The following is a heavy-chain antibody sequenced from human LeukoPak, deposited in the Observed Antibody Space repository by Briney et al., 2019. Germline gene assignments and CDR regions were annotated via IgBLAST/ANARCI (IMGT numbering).Heavy chain of an antibody. V-gene: IGHV3-30*03. CDR3: TTEIGGYYDSSGYYTGRDY. D-gene: IGHD3-22*01. CDR2: ISYDGSNK. Sequence: PGRSLRLSCAASGFTFSSYGMHWVRQAPGKGLEWVAVISYDGSNKYYADSVKGRFTISRDNSKNTLYLQMNSLKTEDTAVYYCTTEIGGYYDSSGYYTGRDYWGQGTLVTVSS. J-gene: IGHJ4*02. CDR1: GFTFSSYG.